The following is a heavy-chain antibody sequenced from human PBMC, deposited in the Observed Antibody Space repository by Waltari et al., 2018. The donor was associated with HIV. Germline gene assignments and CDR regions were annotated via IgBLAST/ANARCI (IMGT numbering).Heavy chain of an antibody. Sequence: EVQLVETGGGLIQPGGSLRLSCAASGFTVSSNYMSWVRQAPGKGLEWVSVIYSGGSTYYADSVKGRFTISRDNSKNTMYLQMNSLRAEDTAVYYCARGVLGYCSGGSCGRYFDLWGRGTLVTVSS. V-gene: IGHV3-53*02. J-gene: IGHJ2*01. CDR3: ARGVLGYCSGGSCGRYFDL. D-gene: IGHD2-15*01. CDR2: IYSGGST. CDR1: GFTVSSNY.